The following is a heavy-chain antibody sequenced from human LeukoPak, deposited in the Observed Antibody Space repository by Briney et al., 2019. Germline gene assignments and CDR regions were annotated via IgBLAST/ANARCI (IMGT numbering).Heavy chain of an antibody. Sequence: SLRLSCAASGSTFSNYTVHWVRPAPGKGLGWVAVISYDGSNKYYSDSVKGRFTISRDNSKNTLYLQMNSLRVEDTAVYYCARSYTSGWSRGFDPWGQGTLVIVSS. V-gene: IGHV3-30-3*01. CDR2: ISYDGSNK. J-gene: IGHJ5*02. CDR3: ARSYTSGWSRGFDP. D-gene: IGHD6-19*01. CDR1: GSTFSNYT.